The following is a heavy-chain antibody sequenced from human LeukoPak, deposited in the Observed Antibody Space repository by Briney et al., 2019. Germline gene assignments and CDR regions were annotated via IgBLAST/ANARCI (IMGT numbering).Heavy chain of an antibody. D-gene: IGHD6-19*01. CDR1: GFTFSDYY. CDR2: ISSSGSII. CDR3: ARDRETAVAGTGVYYYYGMDV. J-gene: IGHJ6*02. V-gene: IGHV3-11*01. Sequence: PGGSLRLSCAASGFTFSDYYMSWIRQAPGKGLEWVSYISSSGSIIYYADSVKGRFTISRDNAKNSLYLQMNSLRAEDTAFYYCARDRETAVAGTGVYYYYGMDVWGQGTTVTVSS.